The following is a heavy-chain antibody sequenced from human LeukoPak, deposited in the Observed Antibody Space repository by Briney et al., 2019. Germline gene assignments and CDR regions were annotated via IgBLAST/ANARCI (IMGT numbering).Heavy chain of an antibody. J-gene: IGHJ4*02. CDR1: RFTFSNYW. Sequence: GGSLRLSCAASRFTFSNYWMHWVRQAPGKGLVWVSLVNPEGSGTSYADSVKGRFTISRDNSKNTLYLQMNSLRAEDTAVYYCAKKTSIVGAFDYWGQGTLVTVSS. D-gene: IGHD1-26*01. CDR3: AKKTSIVGAFDY. CDR2: VNPEGSGT. V-gene: IGHV3-74*01.